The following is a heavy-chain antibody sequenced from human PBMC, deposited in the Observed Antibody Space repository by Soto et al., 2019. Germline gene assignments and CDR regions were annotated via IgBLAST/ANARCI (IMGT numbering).Heavy chain of an antibody. V-gene: IGHV1-69*13. D-gene: IGHD1-1*01. CDR1: GGTFSNYT. CDR2: IIPIFGTA. CDR3: ARPLGNSPLFDY. Sequence: SVKVSCKTSGGTFSNYTINWVRQAPGQGLEWMGGIIPIFGTANYAQKFQGRITFTADESTNTAYMELSSLRSEDTAVYYCARPLGNSPLFDYWGQGTLVTV. J-gene: IGHJ4*02.